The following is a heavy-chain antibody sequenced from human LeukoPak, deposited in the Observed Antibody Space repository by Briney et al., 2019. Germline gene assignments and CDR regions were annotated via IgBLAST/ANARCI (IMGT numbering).Heavy chain of an antibody. Sequence: QTGGSLRLSCAASGFTFSGSALHWVRQASGKGLEGVGRIRSKANSYVTAYAASVKVTFTISRDNSENTAYLQMNGLETDDTAVYYCARHTDRYCSGSNCYVYYFYGLDVWGQGTTVTVSS. CDR3: ARHTDRYCSGSNCYVYYFYGLDV. V-gene: IGHV3-73*01. D-gene: IGHD2-15*01. CDR2: IRSKANSYVT. J-gene: IGHJ6*02. CDR1: GFTFSGSA.